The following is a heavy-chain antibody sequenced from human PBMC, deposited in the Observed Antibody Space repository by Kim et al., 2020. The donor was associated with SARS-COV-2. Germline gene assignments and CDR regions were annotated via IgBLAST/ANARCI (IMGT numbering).Heavy chain of an antibody. J-gene: IGHJ5*02. D-gene: IGHD1-1*01. Sequence: STSYADSVKGRFTISRDNAKYTLYLQMNSLRAEDTAVYYCARRTVWTFGPWGQGTLVTVSS. CDR2: ST. V-gene: IGHV3-74*01. CDR3: ARRTVWTFGP.